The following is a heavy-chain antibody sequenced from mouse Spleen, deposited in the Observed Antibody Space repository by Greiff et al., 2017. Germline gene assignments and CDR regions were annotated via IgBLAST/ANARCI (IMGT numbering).Heavy chain of an antibody. Sequence: EVQGVESGGDLVKPGGSLKLSCAASGFTFSSYGMSWVRQTPDKRLEWVATISSGGSYTYYPDSVKGRFTISRDNAKNTLYLQMSSLKSEDTAMYYCARLSMVTTVYYFDYWGQGTTLTVSS. D-gene: IGHD2-2*01. J-gene: IGHJ2*01. V-gene: IGHV5-6*01. CDR3: ARLSMVTTVYYFDY. CDR2: ISSGGSYT. CDR1: GFTFSSYG.